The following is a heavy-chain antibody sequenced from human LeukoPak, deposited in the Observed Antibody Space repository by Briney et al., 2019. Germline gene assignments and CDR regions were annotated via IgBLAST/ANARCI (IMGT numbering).Heavy chain of an antibody. CDR1: GFTFSSYG. Sequence: GGSLRLSCAASGFTFSSYGMHWVRQAPGKGLEWVAFIRYDGSNKYYADSVKGRFTISRDNSKNTLYLQMNSLRAEDTAVYYCANGRDGGAARAGDYWGQGTLVTVSS. D-gene: IGHD6-6*01. CDR3: ANGRDGGAARAGDY. CDR2: IRYDGSNK. V-gene: IGHV3-30*02. J-gene: IGHJ4*02.